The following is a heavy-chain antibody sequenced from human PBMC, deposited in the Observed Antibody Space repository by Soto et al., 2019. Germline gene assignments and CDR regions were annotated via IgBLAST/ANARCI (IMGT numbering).Heavy chain of an antibody. J-gene: IGHJ5*02. D-gene: IGHD6-13*01. CDR1: GDSISSRNDY. Sequence: SETLSLTCTVSGDSISSRNDYWGWIRQPPGKGLEWIGSIHYSGSTYYNPSLRGRITISVDTSKNQFSLKLSSVTAADTAVYFCARLATGMWLHHWGQGSLVTVSS. CDR2: IHYSGST. CDR3: ARLATGMWLHH. V-gene: IGHV4-39*01.